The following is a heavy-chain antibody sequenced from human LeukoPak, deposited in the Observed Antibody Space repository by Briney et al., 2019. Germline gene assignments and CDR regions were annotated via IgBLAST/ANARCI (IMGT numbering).Heavy chain of an antibody. V-gene: IGHV1-69*13. CDR1: GGTFSSYA. Sequence: GASVKVSCKASGGTFSSYAISWVRQAPGQGLEWMGGIIPIFGTANYAQKFQGRVTITADESTSTAYMELSSLRSEDTAVYYCARGAGKDFWSGYYWSGFDPWGQGTLVTVSS. CDR2: IIPIFGTA. D-gene: IGHD3-3*01. CDR3: ARGAGKDFWSGYYWSGFDP. J-gene: IGHJ5*02.